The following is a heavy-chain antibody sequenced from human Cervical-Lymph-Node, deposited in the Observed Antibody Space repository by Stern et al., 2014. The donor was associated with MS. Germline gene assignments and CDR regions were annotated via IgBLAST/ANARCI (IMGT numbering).Heavy chain of an antibody. Sequence: QVQLVQSGAEVKKPGASVKVSCKASGYTFPDYFLYWVRQAPGQGLEWMGRINPNSGVTVYAQRFQGRVTMTRDTSINTAYMELSRLRSDDTAVYYCARSTIFGVVTYHYGMDVWGQGTTVTVSS. CDR2: INPNSGVT. V-gene: IGHV1-2*06. J-gene: IGHJ6*02. CDR1: GYTFPDYF. CDR3: ARSTIFGVVTYHYGMDV. D-gene: IGHD3-3*01.